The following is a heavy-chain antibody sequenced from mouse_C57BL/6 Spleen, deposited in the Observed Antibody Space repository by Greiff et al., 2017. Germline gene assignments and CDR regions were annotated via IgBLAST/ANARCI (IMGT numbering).Heavy chain of an antibody. CDR1: GYTFTSYG. Sequence: VQLQQSGAELARPGASVKLSCKASGYTFTSYGISWVKQRTGQGLEWIGEIYPRSGNTYYNEKFKGKATLTADKSSSTAYMELRSLTSEDSAVYFCARLVDYYGTPYAMDYWGQGTSVTVSS. CDR2: IYPRSGNT. D-gene: IGHD1-1*01. CDR3: ARLVDYYGTPYAMDY. V-gene: IGHV1-81*01. J-gene: IGHJ4*01.